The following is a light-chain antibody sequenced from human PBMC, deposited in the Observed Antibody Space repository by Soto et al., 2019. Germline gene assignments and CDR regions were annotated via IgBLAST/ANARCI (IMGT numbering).Light chain of an antibody. CDR3: SSYAGSNNYVV. J-gene: IGLJ2*01. Sequence: QSALTQPPSASGSPGQSVTISCPGTSSDVGGYNYVSWYQQHPGKAPKLMIYEVNKRPSGVPDRFSGSKSGNTASLTVSGLQAEDEADYYCSSYAGSNNYVVFGGGTKVTVL. CDR1: SSDVGGYNY. CDR2: EVN. V-gene: IGLV2-8*01.